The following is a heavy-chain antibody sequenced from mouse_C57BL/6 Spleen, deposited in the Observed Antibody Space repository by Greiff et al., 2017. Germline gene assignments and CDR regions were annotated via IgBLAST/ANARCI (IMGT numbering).Heavy chain of an antibody. Sequence: EVQLQESGGGLVKPGGSLKLSCAASGFTFSSYAMSWVRQTPEKRLEWVATISDGGSYTYYPDNVKGRFTISRDNAKNNLYLQMSHLKSEDTAMYYCARDQEAYAMDYWGQGTSVTVSS. V-gene: IGHV5-4*01. CDR3: ARDQEAYAMDY. CDR1: GFTFSSYA. CDR2: ISDGGSYT. J-gene: IGHJ4*01.